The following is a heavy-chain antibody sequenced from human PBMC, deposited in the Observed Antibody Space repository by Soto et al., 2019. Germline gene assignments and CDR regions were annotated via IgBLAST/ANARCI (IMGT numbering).Heavy chain of an antibody. J-gene: IGHJ6*02. D-gene: IGHD2-8*01. Sequence: QVQLQESGPGLVKPSGTLSLTCAVSSGSIDTTNWWSCVRQPPGKGLEWIGGIFHRGNTYYNPSLASRVTISVDTAKNQFSLNLRSVTAADTAVYYCARRTWGMDVWRQGTTVTVSS. CDR2: IFHRGNT. CDR1: SGSIDTTNW. CDR3: ARRTWGMDV. V-gene: IGHV4-4*02.